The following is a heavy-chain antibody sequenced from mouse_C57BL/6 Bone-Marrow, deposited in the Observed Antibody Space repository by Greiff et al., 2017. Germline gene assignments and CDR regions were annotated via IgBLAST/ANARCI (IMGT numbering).Heavy chain of an antibody. V-gene: IGHV14-4*01. CDR1: GFNITDYC. J-gene: IGHJ3*01. CDR2: IDPENGAT. CDR3: TRIAD. Sequence: VHVKQSGAELVRPGASVKLSCTASGFNITDYCMHWVKQRPEQGLEWIGWIDPENGATEYASKFQGKATITVDTSSNTAYLQLSSLTSEDTAVYYCTRIADGGQGTLVTVSA.